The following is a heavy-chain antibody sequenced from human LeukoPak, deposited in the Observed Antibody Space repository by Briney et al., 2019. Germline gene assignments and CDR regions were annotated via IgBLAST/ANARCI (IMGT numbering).Heavy chain of an antibody. V-gene: IGHV5-51*01. CDR2: IYPGDSNT. J-gene: IGHJ2*01. Sequence: GESLKISCQGSEYRFTSYWIGWVRQVPGQGLEWLGIIYPGDSNTRYSPSLQGQVTISADDSINTAYLQWRSLTASDTAIYYCARRKDWYFDLWGPGTLVTVSS. CDR3: ARRKDWYFDL. CDR1: EYRFTSYW. D-gene: IGHD1-14*01.